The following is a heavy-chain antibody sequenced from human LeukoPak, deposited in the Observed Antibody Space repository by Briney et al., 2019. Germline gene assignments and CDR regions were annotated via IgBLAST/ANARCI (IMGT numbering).Heavy chain of an antibody. Sequence: GGSLRLSCAASGFTFSSYWMSWVRQAPGKWLEWVANIKQDGSEKYYVDSVKGRFTISRDNAKNSLYLQMNSLRAEDTAVYYCARDYDFWSGYFDYWGQGTLVTVSS. CDR1: GFTFSSYW. J-gene: IGHJ4*02. CDR2: IKQDGSEK. D-gene: IGHD3-3*01. CDR3: ARDYDFWSGYFDY. V-gene: IGHV3-7*01.